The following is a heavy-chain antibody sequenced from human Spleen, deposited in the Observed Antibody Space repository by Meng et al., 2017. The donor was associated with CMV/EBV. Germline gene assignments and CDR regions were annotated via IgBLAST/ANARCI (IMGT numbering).Heavy chain of an antibody. V-gene: IGHV3-7*01. CDR3: ARGRGTMIVVVDPYYYGMDV. D-gene: IGHD3-22*01. J-gene: IGHJ6*02. CDR1: GFTFSSYW. CDR2: IKQDGSEK. Sequence: GGSLRLSCAASGFTFSSYWMSWVRQAPGKGLEWVANIKQDGSEKYYVDSVKGRFTISRDNAKNSLYLQMNSLRAEDTAVYYCARGRGTMIVVVDPYYYGMDVWGQGTTVTVSS.